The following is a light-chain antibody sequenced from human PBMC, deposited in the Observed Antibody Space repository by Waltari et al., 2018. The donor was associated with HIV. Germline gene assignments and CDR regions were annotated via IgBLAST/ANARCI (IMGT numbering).Light chain of an antibody. CDR2: YDD. CDR3: AAWDDSLNGYV. V-gene: IGLV1-36*01. CDR1: TSTIGSNA. J-gene: IGLJ1*01. Sequence: QSVLTQPPSVSEAPGQRVTISCSGSTSTIGSNAVNWYQQVPGKAPKLLMYYDDLVSSGGSARFSASKSGTSASLAIRGLQSQDEADYYCAAWDDSLNGYVFGSGTKVTVL.